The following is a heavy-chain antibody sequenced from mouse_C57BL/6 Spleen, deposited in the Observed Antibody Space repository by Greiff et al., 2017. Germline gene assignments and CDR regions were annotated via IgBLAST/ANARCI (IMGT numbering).Heavy chain of an antibody. CDR3: ARGRNWVFAY. CDR2: ISSGSSTI. J-gene: IGHJ3*01. Sequence: EVQRVESGGGLVKPGGSLKLSCAASGFTFSDYGMHWVRQAPEKGLEWVAYISSGSSTIYYADTVKGRFTISRDNAKNTLFLQMTSLRSEDTAMYYCARGRNWVFAYWGQGTLVTVSA. D-gene: IGHD4-1*01. CDR1: GFTFSDYG. V-gene: IGHV5-17*01.